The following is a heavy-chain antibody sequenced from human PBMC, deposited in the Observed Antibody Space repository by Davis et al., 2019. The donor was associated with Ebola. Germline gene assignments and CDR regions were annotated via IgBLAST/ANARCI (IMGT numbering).Heavy chain of an antibody. CDR2: INPSGGST. D-gene: IGHD5-24*01. CDR1: GYTFTSYY. CDR3: ASEGRGGYNYYAFDI. V-gene: IGHV1-46*01. J-gene: IGHJ3*02. Sequence: ASVKVSCKASGYTFTSYYMHWVRQAPGQGLEWMGIINPSGGSTSYAQKFQGRVTMTRDTSTSTVYMELSSLGSEDTAVYYCASEGRGGYNYYAFDIWGQGTMVTVSS.